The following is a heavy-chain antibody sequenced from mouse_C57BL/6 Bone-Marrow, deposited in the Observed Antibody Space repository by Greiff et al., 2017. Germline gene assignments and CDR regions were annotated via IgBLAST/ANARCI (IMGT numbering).Heavy chain of an antibody. V-gene: IGHV1-81*01. CDR3: ARYGNYWYFDV. J-gene: IGHJ1*03. CDR2: IYPRSGNT. Sequence: VQLQQSGAELARPGASVKLSCKASGYTFTSYGISWVKQRTGQGLEWIGEIYPRSGNTYYNEKFKGKATLTADKSSSTAYVELRSLTSEDSAVYFCARYGNYWYFDVWGTGTTVTVSS. CDR1: GYTFTSYG. D-gene: IGHD2-1*01.